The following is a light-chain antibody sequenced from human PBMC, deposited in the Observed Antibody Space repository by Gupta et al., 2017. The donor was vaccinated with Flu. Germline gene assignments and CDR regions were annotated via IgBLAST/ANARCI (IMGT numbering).Light chain of an antibody. V-gene: IGKV3-20*01. J-gene: IGKJ1*01. Sequence: GTLYLSPGDRATLSCRASQHVKSNYLAWYLQKPGQAPRLLIYGATNRATDIPERFSGSGSGTDFTLTITRLEPEDFAVFCCQQDGSSPRTFGQGTKVDIK. CDR1: QHVKSNY. CDR3: QQDGSSPRT. CDR2: GAT.